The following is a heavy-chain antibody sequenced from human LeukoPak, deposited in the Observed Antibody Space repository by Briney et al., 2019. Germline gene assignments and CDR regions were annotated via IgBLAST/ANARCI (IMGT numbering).Heavy chain of an antibody. CDR2: INPNSGNT. J-gene: IGHJ4*02. D-gene: IGHD3-3*01. CDR3: ARGGNTVFGVVDF. V-gene: IGHV1-2*02. Sequence: ASVKVSCKTSGYTFTANYIHWVRQAPGQGLEWMGWINPNSGNTNCLQKFQDRVTMTRDTSISTAYMELNRLISDDTAVYYCARGGNTVFGVVDFWGQGTLVTVSS. CDR1: GYTFTANY.